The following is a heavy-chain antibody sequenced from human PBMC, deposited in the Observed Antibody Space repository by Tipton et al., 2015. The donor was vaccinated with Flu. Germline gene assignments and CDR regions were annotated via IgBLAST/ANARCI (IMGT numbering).Heavy chain of an antibody. CDR3: ARVYRSQWHLVVHYYSLDV. J-gene: IGHJ6*02. CDR1: GYSIITGYY. Sequence: TLSLTCDVSGYSIITGYYWGWIRQSPEKGLEWIGSIYYNGRTHYNPSLGSRVIVSLDTSKNQFFLTLTSVTAADTGVYYCARVYRSQWHLVVHYYSLDVWGQGTTVTVSS. D-gene: IGHD6-19*01. CDR2: IYYNGRT. V-gene: IGHV4-38-2*01.